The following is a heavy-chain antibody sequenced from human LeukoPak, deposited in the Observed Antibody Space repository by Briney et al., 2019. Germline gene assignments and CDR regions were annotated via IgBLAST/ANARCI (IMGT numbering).Heavy chain of an antibody. D-gene: IGHD2-21*02. V-gene: IGHV1-8*03. CDR3: ARTTSMTASGYDY. CDR1: GYTFTNYH. Sequence: ASVKVSCKASGYTFTNYHINWVRQASGQGLEWMTWINPDTGDKGHARKFQDRVTITTDTSISTAYMELSSLSSEDTAVYFCARTTSMTASGYDYWGQGTLVTVPS. J-gene: IGHJ4*02. CDR2: INPDTGDK.